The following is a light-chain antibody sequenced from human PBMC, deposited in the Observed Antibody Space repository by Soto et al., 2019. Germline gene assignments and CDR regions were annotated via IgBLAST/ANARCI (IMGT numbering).Light chain of an antibody. V-gene: IGKV1-5*01. J-gene: IGKJ2*01. CDR3: QQYNSYSPYT. CDR1: QSISSW. Sequence: DIQMTQSPSTLSASVGDRVTITCRASQSISSWLAWYQQKPGKAPKLLIYDASSLESGVPSRFSGSGSGTEFTLTISSLQPDDFATYNCQQYNSYSPYTFGQGTKLEIK. CDR2: DAS.